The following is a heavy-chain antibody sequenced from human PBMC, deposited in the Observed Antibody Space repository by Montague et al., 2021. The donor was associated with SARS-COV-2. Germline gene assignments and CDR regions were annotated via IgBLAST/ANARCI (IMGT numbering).Heavy chain of an antibody. J-gene: IGHJ6*02. V-gene: IGHV4-59*11. CDR3: ARNGGAAVPGLLLGMDI. Sequence: SETLSLTCIVSGGSISGHYWSWVRQTPEKGLEWIGYIYYLGTTHYNPSLKTRVTFSVDTSKNQLSLMLTSVTAADTGVYYCARNGGAAVPGLLLGMDIWGQGTTVTVSS. CDR2: IYYLGTT. CDR1: GGSISGHY. D-gene: IGHD6-19*01.